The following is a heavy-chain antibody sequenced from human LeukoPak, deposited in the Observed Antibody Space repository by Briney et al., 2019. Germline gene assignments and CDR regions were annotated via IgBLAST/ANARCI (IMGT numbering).Heavy chain of an antibody. CDR1: GGSISSGSYY. V-gene: IGHV4-61*02. J-gene: IGHJ3*02. D-gene: IGHD3-22*01. CDR3: ARDGTYYYDSSGPPTNFDS. CDR2: IYTSGST. Sequence: SETLSLTCTVSGGSISSGSYYSSWIRQPAGKGLEWFGRIYTSGSTNYNPSLKSRVTISVDTSKKQFSLKLSSVTAADTAVYYCARDGTYYYDSSGPPTNFDSWGQGTMVTVSS.